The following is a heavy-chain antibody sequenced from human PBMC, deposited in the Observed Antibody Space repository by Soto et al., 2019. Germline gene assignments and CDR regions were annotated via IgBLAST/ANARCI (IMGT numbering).Heavy chain of an antibody. Sequence: CGPTLANPTGTLPLTCTISGFSLINGRMGVSWIRKPPGRALEWLAHFFSDVERSYSTSMQSRLTMSHDTSGTQVVLTMTNMDPQDTGTYFCARMNADSDYHYYAMDVWGPGTTVTVSS. J-gene: IGHJ6*02. CDR1: GFSLINGRMG. CDR3: ARMNADSDYHYYAMDV. D-gene: IGHD4-17*01. CDR2: FFSDVER. V-gene: IGHV2-26*03.